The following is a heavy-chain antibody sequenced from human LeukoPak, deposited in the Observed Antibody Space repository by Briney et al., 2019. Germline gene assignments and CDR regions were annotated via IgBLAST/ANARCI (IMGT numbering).Heavy chain of an antibody. CDR2: ISATGGST. Sequence: GGSLRLSCAASGFSFSSYAMSWVRQAPGKGLEWVSTISATGGSTYYADSVKGRFTISRDNSKNTLYLQMNSLRAEDSAVYYCARDNAPQTYSSGWYDSWGQGALVTVSS. J-gene: IGHJ5*01. CDR3: ARDNAPQTYSSGWYDS. V-gene: IGHV3-23*01. D-gene: IGHD6-19*01. CDR1: GFSFSSYA.